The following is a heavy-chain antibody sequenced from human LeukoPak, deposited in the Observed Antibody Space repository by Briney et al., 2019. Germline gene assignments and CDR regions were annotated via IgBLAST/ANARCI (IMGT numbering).Heavy chain of an antibody. J-gene: IGHJ4*02. D-gene: IGHD5-18*01. Sequence: ETPSLTCTVSGGSTSSSSYYWGWIRQPPGKGLEWLGSIYYSGSSSYNPSRKRRVTIAVHTSKNQFSLKLCSVTAADTAVHYCARHVDTATDYFDYWGQGTLVTVSS. CDR1: GGSTSSSSYY. CDR3: ARHVDTATDYFDY. CDR2: IYYSGSS. V-gene: IGHV4-39*01.